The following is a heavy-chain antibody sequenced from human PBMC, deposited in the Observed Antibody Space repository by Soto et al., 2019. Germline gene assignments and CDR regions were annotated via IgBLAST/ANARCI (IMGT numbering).Heavy chain of an antibody. Sequence: QVQLVQSGAEVKKPGASVKVSCKASGYTFTSYDINWVRQATGQGLEWMGWMNPNSGNTGYAQKFQGRDRMTRNTAISTAYMELSSLRSEDTAVYYCARGPVGGWLLWHSYYYGMDVWGQGTTVTVSS. CDR2: MNPNSGNT. J-gene: IGHJ6*02. V-gene: IGHV1-8*01. D-gene: IGHD3-3*01. CDR1: GYTFTSYD. CDR3: ARGPVGGWLLWHSYYYGMDV.